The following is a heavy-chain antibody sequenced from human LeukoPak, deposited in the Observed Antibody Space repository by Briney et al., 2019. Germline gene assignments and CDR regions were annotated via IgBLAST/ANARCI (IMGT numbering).Heavy chain of an antibody. CDR3: ARDPGDGYNEGDAFDI. CDR1: GFTFSSYS. V-gene: IGHV3-21*01. CDR2: ISSSSSYI. D-gene: IGHD5-24*01. Sequence: GGSLRLSCAASGFTFSSYSMNWVRQAPGKGLEWVSSISSSSSYIYYADSVKGRFTISRDNAKNSLYLQMNSLRAEDTAVYYCARDPGDGYNEGDAFDIWGQGTMVTVSS. J-gene: IGHJ3*02.